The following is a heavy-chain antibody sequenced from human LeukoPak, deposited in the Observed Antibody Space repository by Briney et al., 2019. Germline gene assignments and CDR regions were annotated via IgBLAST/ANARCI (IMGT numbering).Heavy chain of an antibody. CDR2: INSSGSTI. CDR1: GFTFSSYE. CDR3: AKDPYYYGSGSYYNVGSWLVPIIY. D-gene: IGHD3-10*01. Sequence: GGSLRLSCAASGFTFSSYEMNWVRQAPGKGLEWVSYINSSGSTIYYADSVKGRFTISRDNSKNTLYLQMNSLRAEDTAVYYCAKDPYYYGSGSYYNVGSWLVPIIYWGQGTLVTVSS. J-gene: IGHJ4*02. V-gene: IGHV3-48*03.